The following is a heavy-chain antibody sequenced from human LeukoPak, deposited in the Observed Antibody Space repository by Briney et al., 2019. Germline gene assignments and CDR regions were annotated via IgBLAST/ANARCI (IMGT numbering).Heavy chain of an antibody. CDR1: GITFKNYA. D-gene: IGHD2-2*01. J-gene: IGHJ6*02. CDR2: IGGSGGNT. V-gene: IGHV3-23*01. Sequence: PGRSLRLSCAASGITFKNYAMSWVHQAPGKGLDWVSTIGGSGGNTYYADSVKGRFTISRDNSRNTLYLQMSSLRAEDTAVYYCAKDSAVVPAAPYGMDVWGQGTTVTVSS. CDR3: AKDSAVVPAAPYGMDV.